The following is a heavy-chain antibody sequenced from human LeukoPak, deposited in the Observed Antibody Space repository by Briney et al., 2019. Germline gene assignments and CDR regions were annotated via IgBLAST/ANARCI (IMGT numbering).Heavy chain of an antibody. CDR3: ASEVMIAALNY. J-gene: IGHJ4*02. CDR1: GFTFSNYW. Sequence: GGSLRLSCEGSGFTFSNYWMGWVRQAPGKGLQWVANIKTDGSEKYYVDSVKDRFTISRDNAKNSLYLQMNSLRAEDTAVYYCASEVMIAALNYWGQGTLVTVSS. D-gene: IGHD2-15*01. CDR2: IKTDGSEK. V-gene: IGHV3-7*01.